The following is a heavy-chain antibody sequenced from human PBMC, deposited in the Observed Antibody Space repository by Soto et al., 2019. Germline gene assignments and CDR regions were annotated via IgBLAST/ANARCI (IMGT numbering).Heavy chain of an antibody. D-gene: IGHD3-22*01. V-gene: IGHV3-7*01. CDR1: VLIISPYW. Sequence: VGSLRLSCASSVLIISPYWMSCVRHAPGKWLEWVANIKSDGSERYYVDSVKGRFTVSRDNAKNSLYLQMNSLRAEDTAVYYCAGETYYYDRSGYLPFGYWGQGTLVTVSS. J-gene: IGHJ4*02. CDR2: IKSDGSER. CDR3: AGETYYYDRSGYLPFGY.